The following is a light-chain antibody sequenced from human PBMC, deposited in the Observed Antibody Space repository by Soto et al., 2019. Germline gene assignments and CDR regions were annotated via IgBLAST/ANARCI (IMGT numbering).Light chain of an antibody. J-gene: IGKJ1*01. Sequence: EIVLTQSPVTLSLSPGERATLSCRASQSIISRYLAWYQHKPGQAPSLLIYGVSNRATGIPERFSGSGSGTDFTLTISSLQPEDFATYYCQQTSAFPRTFGQGTKVDIK. CDR3: QQTSAFPRT. CDR1: QSIISRY. V-gene: IGKV3D-20*02. CDR2: GVS.